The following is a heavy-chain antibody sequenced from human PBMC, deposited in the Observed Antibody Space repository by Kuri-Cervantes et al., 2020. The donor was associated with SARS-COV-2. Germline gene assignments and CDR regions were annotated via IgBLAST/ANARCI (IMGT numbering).Heavy chain of an antibody. CDR1: GGSISSSSYY. CDR2: IYYSGST. CDR3: ARDYGDYWMGFDY. V-gene: IGHV4-39*02. J-gene: IGHJ4*02. Sequence: SETLSLTCTVSGGSISSSSYYWGWIRQPPGKGLEWIGSIYYSGSTYYNPSLKSRVTISVDTSKNQFSLKLSSVTAADTAVYYCARDYGDYWMGFDYWGQGTRVTVSS. D-gene: IGHD4-17*01.